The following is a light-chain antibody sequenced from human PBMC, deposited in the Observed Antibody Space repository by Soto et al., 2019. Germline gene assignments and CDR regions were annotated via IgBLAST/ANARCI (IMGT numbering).Light chain of an antibody. CDR1: SSDVGGNKY. Sequence: APTQPASVSGSPGQSITISCTGTSSDVGGNKYVSWYQQYPGKAPKLMICDVSNRPSGVSNRFSGSKSGNTASLTISGLQSEDEADYYCSAFTGTSYVFGTGTRSPS. CDR3: SAFTGTSYV. V-gene: IGLV2-14*03. J-gene: IGLJ1*01. CDR2: DVS.